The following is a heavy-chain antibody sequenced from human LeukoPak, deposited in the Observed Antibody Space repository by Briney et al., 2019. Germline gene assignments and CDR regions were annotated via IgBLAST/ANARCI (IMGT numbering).Heavy chain of an antibody. CDR3: ATQFLDIVVVSRGMDV. J-gene: IGHJ6*04. CDR2: IIPIFGTA. D-gene: IGHD2-2*03. Sequence: ASVKVSCKASGGTFSSYAISWVRQAPGQGLEWMGGIIPIFGTANYAQKFQGRVTITADESTSTAYMELSSLRSEDTAVYYCATQFLDIVVVSRGMDVWGKGTTVTVSS. CDR1: GGTFSSYA. V-gene: IGHV1-69*13.